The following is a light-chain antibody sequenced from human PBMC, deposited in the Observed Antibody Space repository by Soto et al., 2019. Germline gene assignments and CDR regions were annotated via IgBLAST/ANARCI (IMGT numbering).Light chain of an antibody. CDR1: SSDVGGYNY. V-gene: IGLV2-8*01. Sequence: QSVLTQPPSASGSPGQSVTISCTGTSSDVGGYNYVSWYQQYPGKAPKLMIYEVNKRPSGVPDRFSGSKSGNTASLTVSGXQAEDEADYYCSSYAGSNNVIFGGGTKLTVL. J-gene: IGLJ2*01. CDR2: EVN. CDR3: SSYAGSNNVI.